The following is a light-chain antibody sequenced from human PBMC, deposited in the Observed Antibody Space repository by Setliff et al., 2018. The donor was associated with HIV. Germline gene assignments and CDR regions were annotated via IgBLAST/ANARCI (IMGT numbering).Light chain of an antibody. CDR2: AAS. CDR3: QQANSFPT. V-gene: IGKV1-12*01. CDR1: QAISSW. J-gene: IGKJ5*01. Sequence: DIQMTQSPSSVSASVGDRVTITCRASQAISSWLAWYQQKPGKAPNLLIYAASTLHSGVPSRFSGSGSGTDFTLTITNLQPEDFATYYCQQANSFPTFGQGTRLEI.